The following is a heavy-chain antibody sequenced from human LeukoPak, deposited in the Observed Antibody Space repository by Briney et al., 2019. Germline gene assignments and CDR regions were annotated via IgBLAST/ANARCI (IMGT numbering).Heavy chain of an antibody. CDR3: AKDTAPRGDYLWHYFDY. Sequence: PGGSLRLSCAASGFTFSSYGMHWVRQAPGKGLEWVAVISYDGSNKYYADSVKGRFTISRDNSKNTLYLQVNSLRAEDTAVYYCAKDTAPRGDYLWHYFDYWGQGTLVTVSS. J-gene: IGHJ4*02. D-gene: IGHD4-17*01. V-gene: IGHV3-30*18. CDR2: ISYDGSNK. CDR1: GFTFSSYG.